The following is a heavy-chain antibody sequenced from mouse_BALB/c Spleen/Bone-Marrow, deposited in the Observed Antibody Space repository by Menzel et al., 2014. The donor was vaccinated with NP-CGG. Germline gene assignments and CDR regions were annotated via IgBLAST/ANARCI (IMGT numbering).Heavy chain of an antibody. CDR1: GFTFTDYY. CDR2: IRNKADGYTT. V-gene: IGHV7-3*02. Sequence: EVMLVESGGGLVQPGGSLRLSCAPSGFTFTDYYMSWVRQPPGKALEWLGFIRNKADGYTTEYSASVKGRFTISRDNSQSILYLQMNTLRAEDSATYYCARDIKDDWFAYWGQGTLVTVSA. J-gene: IGHJ3*01. CDR3: ARDIKDDWFAY. D-gene: IGHD1-3*01.